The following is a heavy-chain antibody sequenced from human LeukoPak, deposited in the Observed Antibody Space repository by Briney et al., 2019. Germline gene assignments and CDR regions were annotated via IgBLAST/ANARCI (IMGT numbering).Heavy chain of an antibody. V-gene: IGHV4-34*01. Sequence: SETLSLTCAVYGGSFSGYYWSWIRQPPGKGLEWIGEINHSGSTNYNPSLKSRVTISVDTSKNQFSLKLSSVTAADTAVYHCARTSGYDKQYYFDYWGQGTLVTVSS. CDR2: INHSGST. CDR3: ARTSGYDKQYYFDY. J-gene: IGHJ4*02. CDR1: GGSFSGYY. D-gene: IGHD5-12*01.